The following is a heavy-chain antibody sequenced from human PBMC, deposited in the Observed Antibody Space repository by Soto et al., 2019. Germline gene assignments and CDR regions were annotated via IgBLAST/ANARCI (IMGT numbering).Heavy chain of an antibody. J-gene: IGHJ4*02. V-gene: IGHV1-3*01. CDR3: ARRSSSWYYYFDY. CDR2: INAGNGNT. CDR1: GYTFTSYA. D-gene: IGHD6-13*01. Sequence: QVQLVQSGAEVKKPGASVKVSCKASGYTFTSYAMHWVRQAPGQRLEWMGWINAGNGNTKYSQKFQGRVTITRDTSASTAYMELSSLRSEDTAVYYCARRSSSWYYYFDYWGQGTLVTVSS.